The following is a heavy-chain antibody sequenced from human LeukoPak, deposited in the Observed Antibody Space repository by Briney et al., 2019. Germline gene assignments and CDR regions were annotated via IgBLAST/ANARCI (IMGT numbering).Heavy chain of an antibody. D-gene: IGHD6-13*01. V-gene: IGHV1-24*01. CDR3: ATVGSIAAAGTDY. Sequence: SVKVSCKVSGYTLTELSMHWVRQAPGKGLEWMGGFDPEDGETIYAQKFQGRVTMTEDTSTDTAYMELSSLRSEGTAVYYCATVGSIAAAGTDYWGQGTLVTVSS. J-gene: IGHJ4*02. CDR1: GYTLTELS. CDR2: FDPEDGET.